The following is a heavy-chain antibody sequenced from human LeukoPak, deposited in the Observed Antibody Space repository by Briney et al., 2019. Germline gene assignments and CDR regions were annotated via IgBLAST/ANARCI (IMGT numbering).Heavy chain of an antibody. CDR1: GLTVSSEY. J-gene: IGHJ4*02. CDR3: ARLLPASRHYFDY. D-gene: IGHD6-6*01. CDR2: IYGAGAT. Sequence: GRSLRLSCAAYGLTVSSEYLAWVRQAPGKGLEWFSVIYGAGATYYADSVEGRFTISRDTYNNALYLQMNSLRVEDTAVYHCARLLPASRHYFDYWGRGTPVTVSS. V-gene: IGHV3-53*01.